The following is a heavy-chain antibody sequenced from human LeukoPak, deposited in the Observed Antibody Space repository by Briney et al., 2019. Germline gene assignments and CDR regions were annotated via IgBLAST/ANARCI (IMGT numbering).Heavy chain of an antibody. CDR1: GGPISSYY. V-gene: IGHV4-4*07. J-gene: IGHJ6*03. CDR2: VYSSERT. Sequence: SETLSLTCTVSGGPISSYYWSWIRQPPGSRLELIGRVYSSERTNYNPSLKSRVTISVDTSKNQISLKLSSVTAADTALYYCARNGVTAGARNYYYYMDVWGKGTTVTVSS. CDR3: ARNGVTAGARNYYYYMDV. D-gene: IGHD2-21*02.